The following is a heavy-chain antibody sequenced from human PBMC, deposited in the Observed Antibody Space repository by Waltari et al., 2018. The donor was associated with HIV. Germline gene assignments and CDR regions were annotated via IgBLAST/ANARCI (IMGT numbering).Heavy chain of an antibody. Sequence: EVQLVESGGGLVKPGGSLRLSCAASGFTFSKNGMSWVRQGPGKGLEWVGRIKSKTDGGTTNYAAPVKGRFTISRDDSKNTLYLQMNSLKTEDTAVYYCTTRIVGPTLDYWGQGTLVTVSS. D-gene: IGHD1-26*01. V-gene: IGHV3-15*01. J-gene: IGHJ4*02. CDR1: GFTFSKNG. CDR2: IKSKTDGGTT. CDR3: TTRIVGPTLDY.